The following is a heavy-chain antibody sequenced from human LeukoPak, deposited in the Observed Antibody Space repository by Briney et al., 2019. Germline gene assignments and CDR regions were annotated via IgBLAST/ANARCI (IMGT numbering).Heavy chain of an antibody. D-gene: IGHD6-19*01. CDR2: INQDGSEK. J-gene: IGHJ4*02. V-gene: IGHV3-7*01. CDR1: GFSFSDYW. Sequence: QPGGSLRLSCAASGFSFSDYWMTWVRQAPRKGLEWVANINQDGSEKNYVDSVKGRFTISRDNAKNSLHLQMNSLRAEDTAIYYCARYSLGVADKDNWGQGTQVTVSS. CDR3: ARYSLGVADKDN.